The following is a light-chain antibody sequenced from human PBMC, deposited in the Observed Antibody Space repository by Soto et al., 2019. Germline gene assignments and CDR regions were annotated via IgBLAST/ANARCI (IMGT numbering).Light chain of an antibody. CDR1: SDDVGAYNS. Sequence: QSVLAQPASVSGSPGQSITISCTGTSDDVGAYNSVSWYQQLPHKAPQVILYKGTQRPSGVSSRFSGSTSGNAASLTISGLQADEEADYFCSSSAPESTYVFGPGTKVTVL. CDR2: KGT. V-gene: IGLV2-23*01. CDR3: SSSAPESTYV. J-gene: IGLJ1*01.